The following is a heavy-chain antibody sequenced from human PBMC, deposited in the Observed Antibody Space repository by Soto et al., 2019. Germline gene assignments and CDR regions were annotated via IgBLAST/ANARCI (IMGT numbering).Heavy chain of an antibody. CDR3: TRDQRGHYYYYGMDV. V-gene: IGHV3-49*03. D-gene: IGHD6-25*01. CDR2: IRSKAYGGTT. CDR1: GFTFGDYA. J-gene: IGHJ6*02. Sequence: GSLRLSCTASGFTFGDYAMSWFRQAPGKGLEWVGFIRSKAYGGTTEYAASVKGRFTISRDDSKSIAYLQMNSLKTEDTAVYYCTRDQRGHYYYYGMDVWGQGTTGTVSS.